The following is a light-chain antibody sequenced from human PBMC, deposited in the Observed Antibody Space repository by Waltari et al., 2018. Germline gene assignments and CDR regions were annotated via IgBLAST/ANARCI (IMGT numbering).Light chain of an antibody. CDR1: ASNIGSSN. J-gene: IGLJ3*02. CDR2: RDD. V-gene: IGLV1-47*01. Sequence: QSGLTQSPSASGTPGQIVTISCSGGASNIGSSNVYWYQQLPGTAPKPLIYRDDRRPSGVPARFSGSKAVTSASLTISGLRSEDAADYYCAAWDDILTAWVFGGGTKLTVL. CDR3: AAWDDILTAWV.